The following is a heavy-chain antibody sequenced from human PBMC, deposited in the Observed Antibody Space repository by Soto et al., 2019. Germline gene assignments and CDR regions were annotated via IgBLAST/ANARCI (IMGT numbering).Heavy chain of an antibody. CDR2: ISYDGSNK. V-gene: IGHV3-30*18. D-gene: IGHD6-19*01. CDR1: GFTYRSYG. J-gene: IGHJ4*02. CDR3: AKEVSGSGWHYPDY. Sequence: HPGGSLRLSCAASGFTYRSYGMHWARQAPGKGLEWVAVISYDGSNKYYADSVKGRFTISRDNSKNTLYLQMNSLRAEDTAVYYCAKEVSGSGWHYPDYWGQGTLVTVSS.